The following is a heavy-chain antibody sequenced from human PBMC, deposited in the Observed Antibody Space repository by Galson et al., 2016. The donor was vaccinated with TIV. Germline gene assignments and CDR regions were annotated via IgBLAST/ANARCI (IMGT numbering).Heavy chain of an antibody. CDR1: GFTFNRFG. V-gene: IGHV3-30*18. J-gene: IGHJ4*02. CDR3: AKDPRDYDDYPYYFDS. CDR2: ISFDGSNT. Sequence: LYCAASGFTFNRFGMHWVRQAPGKGLEWVAHISFDGSNTNYVDSVKGRFTTSRDNSKNTLYLQMESLRGEDTAIYFYAKDPRDYDDYPYYFDSWGQGTLVAVSS. D-gene: IGHD4-17*01.